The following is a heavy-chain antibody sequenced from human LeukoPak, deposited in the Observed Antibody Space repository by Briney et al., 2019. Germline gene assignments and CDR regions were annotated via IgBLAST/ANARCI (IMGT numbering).Heavy chain of an antibody. Sequence: PSETLSLTCTVSGGSISSYYWSWIRQPPGKGLEWIGYIYYSGSTNYNPSLKSRVTISVDTSKNQFSLKLSSVTAADTAVYYCARGEEYCSGGSCSDGMDVRGKGTTVTVSS. V-gene: IGHV4-59*01. J-gene: IGHJ6*04. CDR3: ARGEEYCSGGSCSDGMDV. D-gene: IGHD2-15*01. CDR1: GGSISSYY. CDR2: IYYSGST.